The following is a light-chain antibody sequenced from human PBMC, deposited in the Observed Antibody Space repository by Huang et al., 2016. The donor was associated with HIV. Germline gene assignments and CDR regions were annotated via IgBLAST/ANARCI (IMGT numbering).Light chain of an antibody. J-gene: IGKJ4*01. CDR1: QSVSSY. V-gene: IGKV3-11*01. CDR2: DAS. CDR3: QQRSNWAPIT. Sequence: EIVLTQSPATLSLSPGERATLSCRASQSVSSYLAWYQQKPGQAPRLLINDASNRATGIPARFSGSGSGTDFTLTISSLEPEDFAVYYCQQRSNWAPITFGGGTKVEIK.